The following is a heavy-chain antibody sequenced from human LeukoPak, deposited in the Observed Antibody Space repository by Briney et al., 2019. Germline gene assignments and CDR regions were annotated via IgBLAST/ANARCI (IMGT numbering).Heavy chain of an antibody. D-gene: IGHD4-17*01. CDR2: INHSGST. CDR3: ARQRRIGVTVTRIRNWFDP. V-gene: IGHV4-34*01. J-gene: IGHJ5*02. CDR1: GGSISNYH. Sequence: SETLSLTCTVSGGSISNYHWSWIRQPPGKGLEWIGEINHSGSTNYNPSLKSRVTISVDTSKNQFSLKLSSVTAADTAVYYCARQRRIGVTVTRIRNWFDPWGQGTLVTVSS.